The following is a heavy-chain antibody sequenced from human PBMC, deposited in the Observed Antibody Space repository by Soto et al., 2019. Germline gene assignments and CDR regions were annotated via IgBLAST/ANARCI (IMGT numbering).Heavy chain of an antibody. CDR1: GGSISSGGYY. Sequence: SETLSLTCTVSGGSISSGGYYWSWTRQHPGKGLEWIGYIYYSGSTYYNPSLKSRVTISVDTSKNQFSLKLSSVTAADTAVYYCARSIVVVAATDWFDPWGQGTLVTVSS. CDR2: IYYSGST. V-gene: IGHV4-31*03. J-gene: IGHJ5*02. D-gene: IGHD2-15*01. CDR3: ARSIVVVAATDWFDP.